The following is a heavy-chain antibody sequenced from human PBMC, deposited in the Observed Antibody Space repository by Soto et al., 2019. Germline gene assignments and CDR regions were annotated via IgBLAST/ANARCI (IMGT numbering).Heavy chain of an antibody. CDR1: GYTFTGYY. D-gene: IGHD1-26*01. Sequence: ASVKVSCKASGYTFTGYYMHWVRQAPGQGLEWMGWINPNSGGTNYAQKFQGRATMTRDTSISTAYMELSRLRSDDTAVYYCARVPTPGIVGAPRAFDIWGQGTMVTVSS. J-gene: IGHJ3*02. CDR2: INPNSGGT. CDR3: ARVPTPGIVGAPRAFDI. V-gene: IGHV1-2*02.